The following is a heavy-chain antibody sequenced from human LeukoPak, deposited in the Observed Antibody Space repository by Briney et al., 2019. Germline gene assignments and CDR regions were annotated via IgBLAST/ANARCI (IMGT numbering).Heavy chain of an antibody. Sequence: EASVKVSCKASGYTFTSYGISWMRQAPGQGLEWMGWISAYNGNTNYAQNPQGRVTMTTEASTNTAYTELRSLRSADTAVYYCARAGGSGYDCPNVAARSCPNNSISYQNWFVP. V-gene: IGHV1-18*01. CDR3: ARAGGSGYDCPNVAARSCPNNSISYQNWFVP. CDR1: GYTFTSYG. J-gene: IGHJ5*02. D-gene: IGHD5-12*01. CDR2: ISAYNGNT.